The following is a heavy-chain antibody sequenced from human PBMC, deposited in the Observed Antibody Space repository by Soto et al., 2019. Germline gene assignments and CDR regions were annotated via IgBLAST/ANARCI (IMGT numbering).Heavy chain of an antibody. D-gene: IGHD3-10*01. V-gene: IGHV4-34*01. CDR2: INHSGST. J-gene: IGHJ6*02. CDR1: GGSFSGYY. CDR3: ARAGSGVWFGDLIYYYYGMDV. Sequence: SETLSLTCAVYGGSFSGYYWSWIRQPPGKGLEWIGEINHSGSTNYNPSLKSRVTISVDTSKNQFSLKLSSVTAADTAVYYCARAGSGVWFGDLIYYYYGMDVWGQGTTVTAP.